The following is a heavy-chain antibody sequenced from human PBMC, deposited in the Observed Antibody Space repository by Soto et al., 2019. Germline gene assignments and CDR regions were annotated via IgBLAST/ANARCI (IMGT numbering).Heavy chain of an antibody. D-gene: IGHD6-19*01. CDR3: TTARYSSGQWGYYGMDV. CDR1: GFTFSNAW. V-gene: IGHV3-15*07. J-gene: IGHJ6*02. CDR2: IKSKTDGGTT. Sequence: PGGSLRLSCAASGFTFSNAWMNWVRQAPGKGLEWVGRIKSKTDGGTTDYAAPVKGRFTISRDDSKNTLYLQMNSLKTEDTAVYYCTTARYSSGQWGYYGMDVWGQGTTVTVSS.